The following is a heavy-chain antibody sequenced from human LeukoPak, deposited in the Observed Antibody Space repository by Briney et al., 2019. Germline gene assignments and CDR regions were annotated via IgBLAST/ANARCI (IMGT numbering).Heavy chain of an antibody. CDR2: IYYSGST. CDR1: GDSISTSSYY. D-gene: IGHD3-22*01. CDR3: ARSYYYDYRQIDY. V-gene: IGHV4-39*01. J-gene: IGHJ4*02. Sequence: SETLSLTCTVSGDSISTSSYYWGWIRQPPGKGLEWLGSIYYSGSTYYNPSLKSRVTISVDTSKNQFTLNLYSVTAADTAVFYCARSYYYDYRQIDYWGQGTLVTVSS.